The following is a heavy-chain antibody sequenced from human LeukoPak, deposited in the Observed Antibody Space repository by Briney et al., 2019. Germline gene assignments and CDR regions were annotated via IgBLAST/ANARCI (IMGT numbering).Heavy chain of an antibody. V-gene: IGHV4-30-4*02. Sequence: PSETLSLTCTVSGGSISSGDYYWSWIRQPPGKGLEWIGYIYYSGSTYYNPSLKSRVTISVDTSKNQFSLKLSSVTAADTAVYYCARDRGPMSYFDHWGQGTLVTVSS. CDR1: GGSISSGDYY. J-gene: IGHJ4*02. CDR3: ARDRGPMSYFDH. D-gene: IGHD3-10*01. CDR2: IYYSGST.